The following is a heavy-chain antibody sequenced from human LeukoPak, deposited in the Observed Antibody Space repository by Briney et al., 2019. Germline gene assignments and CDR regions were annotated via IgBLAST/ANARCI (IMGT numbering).Heavy chain of an antibody. CDR1: GGSFSGYY. Sequence: PSETLSLTCAVYGGSFSGYYWSWIRQPPGKGLEWIGEINHSGSTNYNPSLKSRVTISVDTSKNQFSLKLSSVSAADTAVYYCARYDFWSGYYTFPNWRTDENWFDPWGQGTLVTVSS. CDR3: ARYDFWSGYYTFPNWRTDENWFDP. V-gene: IGHV4-34*01. CDR2: INHSGST. J-gene: IGHJ5*02. D-gene: IGHD3-3*01.